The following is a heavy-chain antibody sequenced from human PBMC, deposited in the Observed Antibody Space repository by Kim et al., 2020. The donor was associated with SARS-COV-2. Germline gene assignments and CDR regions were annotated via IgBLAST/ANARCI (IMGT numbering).Heavy chain of an antibody. CDR1: GYTFTSYY. J-gene: IGHJ6*02. Sequence: ASVKVSCKASGYTFTSYYMHWVRQAPGQGLEWMGIINPSGGSTSYAQKFQGRVTMTRDTSTSTVYMELSSLRSEDTAVYYCAREGRGDTAMVTTQSDGMDVWGQGTTVTVSS. CDR2: INPSGGST. V-gene: IGHV1-46*01. CDR3: AREGRGDTAMVTTQSDGMDV. D-gene: IGHD5-18*01.